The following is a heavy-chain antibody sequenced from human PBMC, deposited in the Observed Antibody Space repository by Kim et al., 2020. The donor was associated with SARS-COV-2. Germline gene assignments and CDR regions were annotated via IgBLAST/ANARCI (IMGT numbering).Heavy chain of an antibody. CDR1: GFTFGDYA. J-gene: IGHJ6*02. CDR3: TRERSGWYYYYYGMDV. Sequence: GGSLRLSCTASGFTFGDYAMSWFRQAPGKGLEWVGFIRSKAYGGTTEYAASVKGRFTISRDDSKSIAYLQMNSLKTEDTAVYYCTRERSGWYYYYYGMDVWGQGTTVTVSS. D-gene: IGHD6-19*01. V-gene: IGHV3-49*03. CDR2: IRSKAYGGTT.